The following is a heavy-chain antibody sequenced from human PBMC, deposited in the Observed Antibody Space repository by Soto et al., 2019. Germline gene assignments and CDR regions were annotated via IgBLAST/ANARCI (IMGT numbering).Heavy chain of an antibody. V-gene: IGHV3-11*03. CDR3: AKTYYDILYFDY. J-gene: IGHJ4*02. CDR1: GFTFSVYY. Sequence: PGGSLRLSCAASGFTFSVYYMSWIRQAPGKGLEWVSYISSSSSYTNYADSVKGRFTISRDNAKNSLYLQMNSLRAEDTAVYYCAKTYYDILYFDYWGQGTLVTVSS. D-gene: IGHD3-9*01. CDR2: ISSSSSYT.